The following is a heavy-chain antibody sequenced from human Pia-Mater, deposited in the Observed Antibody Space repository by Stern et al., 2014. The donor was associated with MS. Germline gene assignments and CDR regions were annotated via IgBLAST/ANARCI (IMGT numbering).Heavy chain of an antibody. Sequence: QLVQSGGGVVQPGRSLRLSCAASGFPFSSYGMHWVRQPPGKGLEWVAVIWYDGSNKYYADSVKGRFTISRDNSENTLYLQMNSLRAEDTAVYYCARGDSSSPLEYWGQGTLVTVSS. J-gene: IGHJ4*02. D-gene: IGHD6-6*01. V-gene: IGHV3-33*01. CDR1: GFPFSSYG. CDR3: ARGDSSSPLEY. CDR2: IWYDGSNK.